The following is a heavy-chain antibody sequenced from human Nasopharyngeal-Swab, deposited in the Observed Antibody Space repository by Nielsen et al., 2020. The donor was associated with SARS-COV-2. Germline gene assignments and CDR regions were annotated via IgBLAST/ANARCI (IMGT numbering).Heavy chain of an antibody. V-gene: IGHV1-24*01. CDR1: GYTLTELS. CDR2: FDPEDGET. Sequence: ASVTVSCKVSGYTLTELSMHWVRQAPGKGLEWMGGFDPEDGETIYAQKFQGRVTMTRDTSISTAYMELSRLRSDDTAVYYCASYAYGDYVFYYYGMDVWGQGTTVTVSS. D-gene: IGHD4-17*01. J-gene: IGHJ6*02. CDR3: ASYAYGDYVFYYYGMDV.